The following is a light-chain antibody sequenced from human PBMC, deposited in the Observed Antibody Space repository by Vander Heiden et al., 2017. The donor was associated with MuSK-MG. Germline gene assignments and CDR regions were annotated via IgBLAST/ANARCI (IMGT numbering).Light chain of an antibody. CDR1: KLGDKY. CDR2: QDS. V-gene: IGLV3-1*01. J-gene: IGLJ1*01. CDR3: QAWDSSTVV. Sequence: SYALTHPPSVSVSPGQTASIPCSGDKLGDKYASWYQQKPGQSPILVIYQDSERPSGIPERFSGSNSGNTATLTISGTQAIDEADYYCQAWDSSTVVFGTGTKVTVL.